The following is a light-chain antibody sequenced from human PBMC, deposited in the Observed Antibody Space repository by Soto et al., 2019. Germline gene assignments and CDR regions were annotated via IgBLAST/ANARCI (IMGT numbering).Light chain of an antibody. CDR2: GAS. CDR3: QQYGSSRWT. V-gene: IGKV3-20*01. J-gene: IGKJ1*01. Sequence: IVLTQSPGTLSLSPGERATLSCRPSQSVSSSYLAWYQQKPGQAPRLLIYGASSRATGIPDRFSGSGSGTDFTLTISRLEPEDFAVYYCQQYGSSRWTFAQGTKVDIK. CDR1: QSVSSSY.